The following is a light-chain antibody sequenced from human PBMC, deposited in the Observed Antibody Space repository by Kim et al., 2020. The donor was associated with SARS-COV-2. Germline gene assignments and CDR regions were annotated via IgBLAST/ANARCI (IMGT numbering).Light chain of an antibody. J-gene: IGKJ4*01. V-gene: IGKV3-15*01. CDR2: GAS. CDR1: QSIGSN. CDR3: QQYSDWLS. Sequence: SVSQGESATLSCWASQSIGSNVAWYQQKPGQAPRLLIYGASTRATGISGRFSGSGSGTEFTLTISSLQSEDSAVYHCQQYSDWLSFGGGTKVDIK.